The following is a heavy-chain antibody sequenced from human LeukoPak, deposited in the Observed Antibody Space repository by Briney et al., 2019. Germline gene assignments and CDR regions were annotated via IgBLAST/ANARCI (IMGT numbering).Heavy chain of an antibody. CDR1: GGSISSSSYY. V-gene: IGHV4-39*01. D-gene: IGHD2-2*02. J-gene: IGHJ4*02. Sequence: SETLSLTCTVSGGSISSSSYYWGWISQPPGKGLVWIGSIYYSGSTYYNPSHKSRVTISVDTSKDQFSLKLSSVTAADTAVYYCARPARYCSSTSCYTFDYWGQGTLVTVSS. CDR2: IYYSGST. CDR3: ARPARYCSSTSCYTFDY.